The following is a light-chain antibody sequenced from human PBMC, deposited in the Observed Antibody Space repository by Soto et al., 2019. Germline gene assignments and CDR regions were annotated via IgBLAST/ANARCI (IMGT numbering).Light chain of an antibody. Sequence: QSVLTQPRSVSGSPGQSVTISRTGASGDVGGYNFVSWYQQHPGKAPTLMIFDVSQRPSGVPDRFSGSKSGNTASLTISGLQAEDEADYYCCSYGGSYTWVFGGGTQLTVL. V-gene: IGLV2-11*01. CDR2: DVS. CDR1: SGDVGGYNF. J-gene: IGLJ7*01. CDR3: CSYGGSYTWV.